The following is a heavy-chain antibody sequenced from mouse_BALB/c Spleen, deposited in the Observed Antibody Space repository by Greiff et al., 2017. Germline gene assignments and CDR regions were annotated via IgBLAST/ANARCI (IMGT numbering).Heavy chain of an antibody. CDR1: GYTFTSYW. V-gene: IGHV1-87*01. D-gene: IGHD2-3*01. CDR2: IYPGDGDT. J-gene: IGHJ4*01. Sequence: QVQLQQSGAELARPGASVKLSCKASGYTFTSYWMQWVKQRPGQGLEWIGAIYPGDGDTRYTQKFKGKATLTADKSSSTAYMQLSSLASEDSAVYYCARSSDGLPYYAMDYWGQGTSVTGSS. CDR3: ARSSDGLPYYAMDY.